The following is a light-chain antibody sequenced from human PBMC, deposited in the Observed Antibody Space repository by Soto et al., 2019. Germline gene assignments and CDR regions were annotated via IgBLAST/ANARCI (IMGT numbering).Light chain of an antibody. J-gene: IGKJ2*01. CDR1: QTIAMY. Sequence: DIQMTQSPSCLSGYVGDRVTITFASSQTIAMYVNWFQQKPGKAPKPLIYTTSSLQSGVPPRFSGSGSETDFTLAISRLQTEDSATYYCKQSFTTPYTFGKGTKVDIK. CDR3: KQSFTTPYT. V-gene: IGKV1-39*01. CDR2: TTS.